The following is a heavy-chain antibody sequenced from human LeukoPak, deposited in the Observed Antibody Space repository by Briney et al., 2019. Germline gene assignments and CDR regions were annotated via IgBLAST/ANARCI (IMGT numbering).Heavy chain of an antibody. V-gene: IGHV3-72*01. CDR1: GFTFSEHY. Sequence: GGSLRLSCAASGFTFSEHYIDWVRQAPGEGLGRVGRSRDKGNSYTTAYAASVRGRFTISRDDSKNSLYLQMNSLKIEDTAVYYCTKLARAPRDFDYWGQGTLVTVSS. J-gene: IGHJ4*01. CDR3: TKLARAPRDFDY. CDR2: SRDKGNSYTT. D-gene: IGHD3-10*01.